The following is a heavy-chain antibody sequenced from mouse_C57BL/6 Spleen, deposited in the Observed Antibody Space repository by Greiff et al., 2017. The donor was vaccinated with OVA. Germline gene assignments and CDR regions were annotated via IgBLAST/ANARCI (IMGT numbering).Heavy chain of an antibody. CDR1: GYSITSGYY. Sequence: EVKVEESGPGLVKPSQSLSLTCSVTGYSITSGYYWNWIRQFPGNKLEWMGYISYDGSNNYNPSLKNRISITRDTSKNQFFLKLNSVTTEDTATYYCARESNLPLDYWGQGTTLTVSS. CDR2: ISYDGSN. D-gene: IGHD2-5*01. V-gene: IGHV3-6*01. CDR3: ARESNLPLDY. J-gene: IGHJ2*01.